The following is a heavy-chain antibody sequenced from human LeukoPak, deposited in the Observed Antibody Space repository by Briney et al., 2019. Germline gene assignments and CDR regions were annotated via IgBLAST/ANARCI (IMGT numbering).Heavy chain of an antibody. CDR3: AKGLGEFYYYYYGMDV. D-gene: IGHD3-10*01. V-gene: IGHV3-23*01. CDR2: ISGSGGST. CDR1: GFTFSSYA. Sequence: GGSLRLSCAASGFTFSSYAVSWVRQAPGKGLEWVSAISGSGGSTYYADSVKGRFTISRDNSKNTLYLQMNSLRAEDTAVYYCAKGLGEFYYYYYGMDVWGQGTTVTVSS. J-gene: IGHJ6*02.